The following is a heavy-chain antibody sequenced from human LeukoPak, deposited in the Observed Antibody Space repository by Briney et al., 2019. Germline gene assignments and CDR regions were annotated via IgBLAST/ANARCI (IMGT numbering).Heavy chain of an antibody. CDR3: ARLYYDFWSGYYFDY. CDR1: GGSISSGSYY. D-gene: IGHD3-3*01. V-gene: IGHV4-61*02. J-gene: IGHJ4*02. Sequence: SQTLSLTCTVSGGSISSGSYYWSWIRQPAGKGLEWIGRIYTSGSTNYNPSLKSRVTISVDTSKNQFSLKLSSVTAADTAVYYCARLYYDFWSGYYFDYWGQGTLVTVSS. CDR2: IYTSGST.